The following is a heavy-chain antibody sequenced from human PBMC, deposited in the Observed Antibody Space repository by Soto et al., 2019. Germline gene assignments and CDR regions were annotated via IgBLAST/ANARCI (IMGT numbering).Heavy chain of an antibody. CDR2: ISGHNGNT. Sequence: QVQLVQSGAEVKKPGASVKVSCKASGYTFINYDFSWVRQAPGQGLEWMGWISGHNGNTKYAQKFQGRVPVTTDTSTTTAYMDLRSLRSDDTAVYYCARDTAVAFDYWGQGTLVTVSS. J-gene: IGHJ4*02. CDR3: ARDTAVAFDY. V-gene: IGHV1-18*01. CDR1: GYTFINYD. D-gene: IGHD2-15*01.